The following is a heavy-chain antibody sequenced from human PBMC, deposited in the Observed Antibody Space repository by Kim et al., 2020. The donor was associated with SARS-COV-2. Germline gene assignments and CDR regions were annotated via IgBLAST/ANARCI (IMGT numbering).Heavy chain of an antibody. Sequence: YTNPSLKSRVTISVDNPKNQFSLKLASATAEDTSVYHCAAEGRSWDYFDFWGQGALVTVSS. J-gene: IGHJ4*01. D-gene: IGHD6-13*01. CDR3: AAEGRSWDYFDF. V-gene: IGHV4-39*01.